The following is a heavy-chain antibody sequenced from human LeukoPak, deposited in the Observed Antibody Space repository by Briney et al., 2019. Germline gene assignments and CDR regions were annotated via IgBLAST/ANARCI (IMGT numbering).Heavy chain of an antibody. D-gene: IGHD2-2*03. CDR1: GGSISSYY. Sequence: SETLSLTCTVCGGSISSYYWSWIRQPPGKGMEWIGEINHSGSTNYNPSLKSRVTISVDTSKNQFSLKLSSVTAADTAVYYCARVGIVVVPAAPNTDYYYYGMDVWGQGTTVTVSS. CDR2: INHSGST. V-gene: IGHV4-34*01. J-gene: IGHJ6*02. CDR3: ARVGIVVVPAAPNTDYYYYGMDV.